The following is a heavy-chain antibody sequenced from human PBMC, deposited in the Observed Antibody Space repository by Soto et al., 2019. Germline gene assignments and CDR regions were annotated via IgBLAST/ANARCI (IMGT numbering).Heavy chain of an antibody. CDR2: IKSKTDGGTT. D-gene: IGHD6-6*01. Sequence: GSLRLSCAASGFTFSNAWMSWVRQAPGKGLEWVGRIKSKTDGGTTDYAAPVKGRFTISRDDSKNTLYLQMNSLKTEDTAVYYCTTGSSSSSFAFDIWGQGTMVTVSS. CDR1: GFTFSNAW. CDR3: TTGSSSSSFAFDI. V-gene: IGHV3-15*01. J-gene: IGHJ3*02.